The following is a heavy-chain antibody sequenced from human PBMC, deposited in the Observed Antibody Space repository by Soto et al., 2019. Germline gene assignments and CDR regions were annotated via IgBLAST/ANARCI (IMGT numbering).Heavy chain of an antibody. Sequence: HPGGSLRLSCAASGFTFSSYEMNWVRQAPGKGLEWVSYISSSGSTIYYADSVKGRFTISRDNAKNSLYLQMNSLRAEDTAVYYCARDITDWAFDYWGQGTLVTVSS. CDR3: ARDITDWAFDY. V-gene: IGHV3-48*03. CDR2: ISSSGSTI. CDR1: GFTFSSYE. J-gene: IGHJ4*02. D-gene: IGHD1-20*01.